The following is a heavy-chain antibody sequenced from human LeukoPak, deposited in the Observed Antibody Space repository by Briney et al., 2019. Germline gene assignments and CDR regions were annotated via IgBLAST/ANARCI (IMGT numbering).Heavy chain of an antibody. CDR2: INHSGST. D-gene: IGHD3-3*01. CDR3: ASLGITLFGVVMEPAYYYYYGMDV. V-gene: IGHV4-34*01. Sequence: SETLSLTCAVYGGSFSGYYWSWIRQPPGKGLEWIGEINHSGSTNYNPSLKSRVTISVDTSKNQFSLKLSSVTAADTAVYYCASLGITLFGVVMEPAYYYYYGMDVWGQGTTVTVSS. CDR1: GGSFSGYY. J-gene: IGHJ6*02.